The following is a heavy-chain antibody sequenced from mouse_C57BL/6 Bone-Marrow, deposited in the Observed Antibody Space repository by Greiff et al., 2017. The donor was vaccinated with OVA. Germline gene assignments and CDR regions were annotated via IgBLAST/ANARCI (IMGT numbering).Heavy chain of an antibody. Sequence: EVKVVESGGGLVQPGDSLSLSCAASGFTFTNYYMSWVRQPPGKALEWLAFIRNKPNGSTTAYSASVKGRFTISRDNSQSILYHQVDTVRAENSATYYCARYGGRVAEGYFDDWGKGTALTVSS. D-gene: IGHD1-1*01. V-gene: IGHV7-3*01. CDR3: ARYGGRVAEGYFDD. J-gene: IGHJ2*01. CDR1: GFTFTNYY. CDR2: IRNKPNGSTT.